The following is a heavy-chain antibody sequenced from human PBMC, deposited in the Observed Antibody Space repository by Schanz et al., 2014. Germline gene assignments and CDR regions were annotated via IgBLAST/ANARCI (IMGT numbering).Heavy chain of an antibody. V-gene: IGHV3-53*01. CDR1: GFTVSDNY. CDR3: ASERGYSYGYGAFDI. Sequence: HLVESGGGLIQPGGSLRLSCAASGFTVSDNYMTWVRQAPGKGLEWVSVIYSGGSTYYADSVKGRFTISRDNSKNTLYLQMNSLRAEDTDLYYCASERGYSYGYGAFDIWGQGTMVTVSS. CDR2: IYSGGST. D-gene: IGHD5-18*01. J-gene: IGHJ3*02.